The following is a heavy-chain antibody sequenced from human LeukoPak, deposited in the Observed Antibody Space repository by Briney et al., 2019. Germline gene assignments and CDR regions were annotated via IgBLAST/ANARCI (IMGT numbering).Heavy chain of an antibody. D-gene: IGHD4-23*01. J-gene: IGHJ5*02. V-gene: IGHV4-39*01. CDR1: GGSISSSGYY. CDR3: ARHSRTVGSVGIDP. CDR2: IYYTGST. Sequence: SETLSLTCTVSGGSISSSGYYWGWIRQPPGQGLEWIGNIYYTGSTYYNPSLKSRVTISVDTSKNQFSLKLSSVTAADTAVYYCARHSRTVGSVGIDPWGQGTLVTVSS.